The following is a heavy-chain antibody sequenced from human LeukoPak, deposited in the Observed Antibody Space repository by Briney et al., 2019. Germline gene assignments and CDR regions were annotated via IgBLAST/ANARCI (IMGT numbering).Heavy chain of an antibody. Sequence: GGSLRLSCAASGFTFSSYEMNWVRQAPGKGLEWVSYISSSGSTIYYADSVKGRFTISRDNAKNSLYLQMNSLRAEDTAVYYCARPYSSGWYEFDYWGQGTLVTVS. CDR2: ISSSGSTI. CDR1: GFTFSSYE. CDR3: ARPYSSGWYEFDY. J-gene: IGHJ4*02. D-gene: IGHD6-19*01. V-gene: IGHV3-48*03.